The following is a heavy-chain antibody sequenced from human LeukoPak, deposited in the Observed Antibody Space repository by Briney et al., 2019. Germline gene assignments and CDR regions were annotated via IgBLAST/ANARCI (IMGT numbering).Heavy chain of an antibody. CDR1: GFTFTTYA. CDR3: AKGAAYCGGDCFLYYFNY. V-gene: IGHV3-23*01. J-gene: IGHJ4*02. D-gene: IGHD2-21*02. Sequence: GGSLRLSCAASGFTFTTYAMSWVRQAPGKGLEWVPGVSGSGATTSYAYSVKGRFTISRDNSKNTLYLQMNTLRADDTAVYYCAKGAAYCGGDCFLYYFNYWGQGTLVTVSS. CDR2: VSGSGATT.